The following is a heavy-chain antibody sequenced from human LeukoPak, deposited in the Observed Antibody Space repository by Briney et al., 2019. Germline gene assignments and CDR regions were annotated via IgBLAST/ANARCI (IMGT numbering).Heavy chain of an antibody. V-gene: IGHV3-23*01. CDR3: ARGGDGYNYLDY. Sequence: GGSLRLSCAASGFTFSSYAMSWVRQAPGKGLEWVSAISGSGGSTYYADSVKGRFTISRDSSKNTVYLQMNSLRAEDTAVYYCARGGDGYNYLDYWGQGTLVTVSS. J-gene: IGHJ4*02. D-gene: IGHD5-24*01. CDR1: GFTFSSYA. CDR2: ISGSGGST.